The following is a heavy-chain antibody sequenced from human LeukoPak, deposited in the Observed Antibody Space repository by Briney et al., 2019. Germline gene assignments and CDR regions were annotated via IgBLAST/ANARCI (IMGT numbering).Heavy chain of an antibody. Sequence: SETLSLTCAVYGGSFSGYYWSWIRQPPGKGLEWIGEINHSGSTNYNPSLKSRVTISVDTSKNQFSLKLSSVTAADTAVYYCARAASGYYDSSGGAFDIWGQGTMVTVSS. D-gene: IGHD3-22*01. J-gene: IGHJ3*02. V-gene: IGHV4-34*01. CDR2: INHSGST. CDR3: ARAASGYYDSSGGAFDI. CDR1: GGSFSGYY.